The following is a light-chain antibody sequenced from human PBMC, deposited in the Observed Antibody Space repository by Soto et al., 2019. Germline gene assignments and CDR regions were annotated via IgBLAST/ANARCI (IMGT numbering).Light chain of an antibody. Sequence: DIQMTQSPSSLSASVGDRVTITCRSSQSITTYLNWYQQKPGKAPKLLIYAASSLQTGVPSRFSGSGSGTEFTSHITILLAEDFATYYCQQTYRAPRTFGQGTNLEIK. J-gene: IGKJ2*02. CDR2: AAS. CDR3: QQTYRAPRT. CDR1: QSITTY. V-gene: IGKV1-39*01.